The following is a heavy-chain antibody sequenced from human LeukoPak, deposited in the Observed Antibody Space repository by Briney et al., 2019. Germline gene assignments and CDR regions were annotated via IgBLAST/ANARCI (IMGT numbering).Heavy chain of an antibody. Sequence: GGPLRLSCVASGFTFSSYAMSWVRQAPGKGLEWVSSISVSGGSTNYAGSVKGRFTISRDNSKNTLYLQMSSLRAEDTAVYYCGKGQRGIGDPWGQGTLVTVSS. CDR3: GKGQRGIGDP. CDR2: ISVSGGST. J-gene: IGHJ5*02. D-gene: IGHD1-26*01. V-gene: IGHV3-23*01. CDR1: GFTFSSYA.